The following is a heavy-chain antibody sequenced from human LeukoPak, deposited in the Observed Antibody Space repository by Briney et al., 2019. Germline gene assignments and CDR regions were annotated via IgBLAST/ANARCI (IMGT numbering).Heavy chain of an antibody. CDR3: ARGAARRWFDP. D-gene: IGHD6-6*01. V-gene: IGHV4-34*01. CDR2: INHSGST. CDR1: GGSFSGYY. J-gene: IGHJ5*02. Sequence: PSETLSLTCAVYGGSFSGYYWSWIRHPPGKGLEWIGEINHSGSTNYNPSLKSRVTISVDTSKNQFSLKLSSVTAADTAVYYCARGAARRWFDPWGQGTLVTVSS.